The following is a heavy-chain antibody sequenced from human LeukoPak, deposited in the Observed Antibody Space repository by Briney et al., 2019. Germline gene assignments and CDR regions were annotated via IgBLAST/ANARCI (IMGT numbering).Heavy chain of an antibody. CDR1: GGSISSYY. J-gene: IGHJ4*02. CDR3: ARGPHKFDY. CDR2: ISYSGST. V-gene: IGHV4-59*01. Sequence: SQTLSLTCTVAGGSISSYYWSWIRQPPGKGLEWIGYISYSGSTNYNPSLKSRVTISVDTSKHQFSLKLSAVTAADTAVYYCARGPHKFDYWGQGSVVTVTS.